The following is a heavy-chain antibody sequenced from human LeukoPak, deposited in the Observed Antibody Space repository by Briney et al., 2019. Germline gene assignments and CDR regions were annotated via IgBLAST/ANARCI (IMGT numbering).Heavy chain of an antibody. CDR1: GYTFTSYG. J-gene: IGHJ5*02. CDR2: ISAYNGNT. CDR3: ARDADSSGYYNWFDP. Sequence: ASVKVSCKASGYTFTSYGISWVRQAPGQGLEWMGWISAYNGNTNYAQKLQGRVTMTTDTPTSTAYMELRSLRSDDTAVYYCARDADSSGYYNWFDPWGQGTLVTVSS. V-gene: IGHV1-18*01. D-gene: IGHD3-22*01.